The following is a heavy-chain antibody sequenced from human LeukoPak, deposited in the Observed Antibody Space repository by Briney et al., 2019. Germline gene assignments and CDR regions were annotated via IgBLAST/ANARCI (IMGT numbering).Heavy chain of an antibody. CDR3: ARAMSYGFDY. CDR1: GYTFTSYD. CDR2: MNPHSGNT. J-gene: IGHJ4*02. V-gene: IGHV1-8*01. Sequence: ASVKVSCKASGYTFTSYDINWVRQATGQGLEWMGWMNPHSGNTGYAQKFQGRVTMTRDTSTSTVYMELSSLRSEDTAVYYCARAMSYGFDYWGQGTLVTVSS. D-gene: IGHD3-10*01.